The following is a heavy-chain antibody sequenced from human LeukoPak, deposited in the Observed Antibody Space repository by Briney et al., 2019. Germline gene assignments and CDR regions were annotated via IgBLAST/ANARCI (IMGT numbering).Heavy chain of an antibody. V-gene: IGHV1-2*02. CDR3: ARARSDSSTYYFAY. J-gene: IGHJ4*02. CDR2: INPYSGGT. CDR1: GYTLTDYY. Sequence: ASVKVSCKASGYTLTDYYIHWVRQAPGQGLEWMGWINPYSGGTSFARRFQGRVTMTRDTSLSTAYLQLNSLESDDTAVYFCARARSDSSTYYFAYWGQGTLVTVSS. D-gene: IGHD2-2*01.